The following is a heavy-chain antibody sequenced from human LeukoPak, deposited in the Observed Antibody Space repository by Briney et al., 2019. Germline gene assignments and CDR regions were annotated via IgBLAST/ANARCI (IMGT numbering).Heavy chain of an antibody. CDR1: GFSLSTSGMC. CDR3: ARFHRYLGVSLDY. CDR2: IDWDDDK. D-gene: IGHD3-16*01. J-gene: IGHJ4*02. V-gene: IGHV2-70*17. Sequence: SGPALVKPTQTLTLTCTFSGFSLSTSGMCVSWIRQPPGKALKRLARIDWDDDKFYSTSLKTRLTISKDTSKNQVVLTMTNMDPVDTATYYCARFHRYLGVSLDYWAQGTRVTVSS.